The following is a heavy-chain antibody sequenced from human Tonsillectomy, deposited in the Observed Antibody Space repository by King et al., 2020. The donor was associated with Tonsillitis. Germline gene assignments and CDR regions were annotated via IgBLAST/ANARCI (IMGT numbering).Heavy chain of an antibody. CDR3: ARDHDLSRWFGEPNYYYYGMDV. Sequence: VQLVESGGGLVKPGGSLRLSCAASGFTFSSYSMNWVRQAPGKGLEWVSSISSSSSYIYYADSVKGRFTISRDNAKNSLYLQMNSLRAEDTAVYYCARDHDLSRWFGEPNYYYYGMDVWGQGTTVTVSS. D-gene: IGHD3-10*01. CDR2: ISSSSSYI. J-gene: IGHJ6*02. V-gene: IGHV3-21*01. CDR1: GFTFSSYS.